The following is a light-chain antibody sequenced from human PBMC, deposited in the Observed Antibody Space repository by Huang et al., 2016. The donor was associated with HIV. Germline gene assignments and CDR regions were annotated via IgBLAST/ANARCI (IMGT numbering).Light chain of an antibody. J-gene: IGKJ3*01. CDR1: QSIGRD. CDR2: GTS. V-gene: IGKV3-15*01. Sequence: EIVMTQSPAILSASLGERVTLSCKASQSIGRDLAWYQRKPGQAPRLLLYGTSTMATGVPARFSGSGSGTDFTLTISRLESEDFAGYFCQKYDTWPFTCGPGAKVDIK. CDR3: QKYDTWPFT.